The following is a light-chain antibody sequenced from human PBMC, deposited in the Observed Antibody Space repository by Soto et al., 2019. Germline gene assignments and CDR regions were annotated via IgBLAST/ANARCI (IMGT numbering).Light chain of an antibody. CDR1: QSVSSS. J-gene: IGKJ4*01. CDR3: QHRGNWPSVT. Sequence: EIVLTQSPATLSLSPGNRATLSCRASQSVSSSLAWYQHQPGQAPRLLIYDASNRAPGIPARFSGSGSGTHFTLTISSLEPEDFAVYYCQHRGNWPSVTFGGGTKLQI. CDR2: DAS. V-gene: IGKV3-11*01.